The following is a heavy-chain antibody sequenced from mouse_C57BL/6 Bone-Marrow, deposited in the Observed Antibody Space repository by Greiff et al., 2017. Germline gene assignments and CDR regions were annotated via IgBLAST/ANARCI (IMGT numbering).Heavy chain of an antibody. V-gene: IGHV1-81*01. J-gene: IGHJ2*01. CDR2: IYPRSGNT. CDR1: GYTFTSYG. CDR3: ARLGAYYSNLDY. Sequence: VQLQQSGAELARPGASVKLSCKASGYTFTSYGISWVKQRTGQGLEWIGEIYPRSGNTYYNEKFKGKATLTADKSSSTAYMELRSLTSEYSAVYFCARLGAYYSNLDYWGQGTTLTVSS. D-gene: IGHD2-5*01.